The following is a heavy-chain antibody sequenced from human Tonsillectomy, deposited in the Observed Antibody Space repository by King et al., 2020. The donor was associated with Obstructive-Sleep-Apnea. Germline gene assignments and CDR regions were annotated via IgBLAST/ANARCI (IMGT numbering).Heavy chain of an antibody. Sequence: VQLQESGPGLVKPSETLSLTCTVSGGSISSYYWSWIRQPPGKGLEWIGYIYYSGSTNYNPSLKSRVTISVDTSKNQFSLKLSSVTAADTAVYYCARSYSGYDSDFDYWGQGTLVTVSS. V-gene: IGHV4-59*08. CDR3: ARSYSGYDSDFDY. CDR2: IYYSGST. CDR1: GGSISSYY. J-gene: IGHJ4*02. D-gene: IGHD5-12*01.